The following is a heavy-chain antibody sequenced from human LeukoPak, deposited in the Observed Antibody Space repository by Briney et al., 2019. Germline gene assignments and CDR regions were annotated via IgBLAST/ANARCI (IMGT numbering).Heavy chain of an antibody. D-gene: IGHD1-26*01. CDR3: ARDIGAASALDI. CDR2: ITTDGTT. J-gene: IGHJ3*02. CDR1: GFTFSTYW. Sequence: GGSLRLSCAASGFTFSTYWMHWVRQAPGEGLVWVSFITTDGTTKYADSVKGRFTFSRDNANNTLYLQMNSLRAEDTAVYYCARDIGAASALDIWGQGTVVTVSS. V-gene: IGHV3-74*03.